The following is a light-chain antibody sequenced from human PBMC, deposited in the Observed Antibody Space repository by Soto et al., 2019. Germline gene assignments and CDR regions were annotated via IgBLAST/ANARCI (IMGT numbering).Light chain of an antibody. Sequence: DLQMTQSPTSLSASVGDRVSITCRASRSVRSYLNWYQQKPGKAPRLLIYGASRSQSGVPARFSGSGSGTDFTLIISNLQPEDFATYYCQQSYSTQYTFGQGTRLESK. J-gene: IGKJ2*01. V-gene: IGKV1-39*01. CDR1: RSVRSY. CDR3: QQSYSTQYT. CDR2: GAS.